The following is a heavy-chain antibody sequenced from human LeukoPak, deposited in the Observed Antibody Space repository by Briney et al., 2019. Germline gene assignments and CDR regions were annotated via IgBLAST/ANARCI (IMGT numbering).Heavy chain of an antibody. CDR3: ARGAYYYDSSGPFDY. Sequence: ASVKVSCKASGYTFTGYYMHWMRQAPGQGLEWMGIINPSGGSTSYAQKFQGRVTMTRDTSTSTVYMELSSLRSEDTAVYYCARGAYYYDSSGPFDYWGQGTLVTVSS. CDR1: GYTFTGYY. V-gene: IGHV1-46*01. CDR2: INPSGGST. D-gene: IGHD3-22*01. J-gene: IGHJ4*02.